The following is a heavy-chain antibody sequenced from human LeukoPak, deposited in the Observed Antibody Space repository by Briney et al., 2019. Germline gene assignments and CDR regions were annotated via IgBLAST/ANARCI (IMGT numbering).Heavy chain of an antibody. CDR1: GYTFTSYD. D-gene: IGHD2-2*01. V-gene: IGHV1-8*03. CDR3: ARVKRCSSTSCYQAFDI. Sequence: ASVKVSCKASGYTFTSYDINWVRQATGQGLEWMGWMNPNSGNTGYAQKFQGRVTITRNTSISTAYMELSSLRSEDTAVYYCARVKRCSSTSCYQAFDIWGQGTMVTVSS. CDR2: MNPNSGNT. J-gene: IGHJ3*02.